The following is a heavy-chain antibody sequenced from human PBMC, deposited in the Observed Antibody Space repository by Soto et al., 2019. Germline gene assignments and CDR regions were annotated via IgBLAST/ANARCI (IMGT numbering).Heavy chain of an antibody. CDR1: GFTFSNAW. V-gene: IGHV3-15*07. D-gene: IGHD2-2*01. CDR3: TTDTCTSTSCYVNY. J-gene: IGHJ4*02. Sequence: EVQLVESGGGLVKPGGSLRLSCAASGFTFSNAWMNWVRQAPGKGLEWVGRIKSKTDGGTTDYAAPVKGRITISRDDSKSTLYLQMNSLKTEDTAVYYCTTDTCTSTSCYVNYWGQGTLVTVSS. CDR2: IKSKTDGGTT.